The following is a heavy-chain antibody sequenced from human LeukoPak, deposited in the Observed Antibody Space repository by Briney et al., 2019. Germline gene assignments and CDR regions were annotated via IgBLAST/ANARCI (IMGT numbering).Heavy chain of an antibody. CDR1: GFTFSSYG. Sequence: GGSLRLSCAASGFTFSSYGMHWVRQAPGKGLEWVAVISYDGSNKYYADSVKGRFTISRDNSKNTLYLQMNSLRAEDTAVHYCAKGKVGLRLGELSSLDYWGQGTLVTVSS. D-gene: IGHD3-16*02. CDR3: AKGKVGLRLGELSSLDY. V-gene: IGHV3-30*18. CDR2: ISYDGSNK. J-gene: IGHJ4*02.